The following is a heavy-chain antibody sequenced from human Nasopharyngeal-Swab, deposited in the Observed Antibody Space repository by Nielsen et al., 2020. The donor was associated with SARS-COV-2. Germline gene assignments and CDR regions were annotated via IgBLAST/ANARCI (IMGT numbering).Heavy chain of an antibody. V-gene: IGHV3-48*04. J-gene: IGHJ4*02. CDR2: ISSSSSTI. Sequence: GESLKISCAASGFTFSSYSMNWVRQAPGKGPEWVSYISSSSSTIYYADSVKGRFTISRDNAKNSLYLQMNSLRAEDTAVYYCARDWHGPFDYWGQGTLVTVSS. D-gene: IGHD5-24*01. CDR1: GFTFSSYS. CDR3: ARDWHGPFDY.